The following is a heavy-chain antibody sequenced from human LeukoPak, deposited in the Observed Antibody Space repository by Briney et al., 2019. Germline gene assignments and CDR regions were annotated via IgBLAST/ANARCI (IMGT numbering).Heavy chain of an antibody. CDR2: INTNTGKP. V-gene: IGHV7-4-1*02. D-gene: IGHD2-2*01. CDR1: GYTFTSYA. J-gene: IGHJ6*03. Sequence: ASVKVSCKASGYTFTSYAMNWVRQAPGQGLEWMGWINTNTGKPTYAQGFTGRFVLSLDTSVSTAYLQISSLKAEDTAVYYCARAGILGYCSSTSCNQPYYYYYMDVWGKGTTVTVSS. CDR3: ARAGILGYCSSTSCNQPYYYYYMDV.